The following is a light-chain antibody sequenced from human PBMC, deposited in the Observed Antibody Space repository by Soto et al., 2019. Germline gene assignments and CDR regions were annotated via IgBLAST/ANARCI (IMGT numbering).Light chain of an antibody. CDR3: QLYGTSSSWT. Sequence: EIVLTQSPGTLSLSPGERATLSCRASHIVSSNYLAWYQQKPGQAPRLLIYGASNRATGIPDRFSGSGSGTDFTLSINRLEPEDFAVYYCQLYGTSSSWTFGQGTEVEIK. J-gene: IGKJ1*01. CDR2: GAS. CDR1: HIVSSNY. V-gene: IGKV3-20*01.